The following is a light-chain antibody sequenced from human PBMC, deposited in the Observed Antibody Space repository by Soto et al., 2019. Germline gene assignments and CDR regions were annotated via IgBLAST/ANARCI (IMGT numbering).Light chain of an antibody. CDR3: QQYNNWPPTWT. J-gene: IGKJ1*01. CDR1: QSVSSN. CDR2: GAY. Sequence: EIVMTQSPATLSVSPGERATLSCRASQSVSSNLAWYQLKPGQPPRLLIYGAYTRATGIPARFSGSGSGTEFTLTICRLQSEDFAVYYCQQYNNWPPTWTFGQGTKVEIK. V-gene: IGKV3-15*01.